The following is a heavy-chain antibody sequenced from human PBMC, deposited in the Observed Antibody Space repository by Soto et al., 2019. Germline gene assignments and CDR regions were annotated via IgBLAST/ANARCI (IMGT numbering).Heavy chain of an antibody. CDR3: ARDSDYGSSWYFLGEPRLDY. Sequence: QVQLVESGGGGVQPGRSLRLSCAASGFTFSSYGMHWVRQAPGKGLEWGAVIWYNGSNKYYADSVKGRFTISRDNSKNTLYLQMNSLRAEDTAVYYCARDSDYGSSWYFLGEPRLDYWGQGTLVTVSS. V-gene: IGHV3-33*01. D-gene: IGHD6-13*01. CDR2: IWYNGSNK. J-gene: IGHJ4*02. CDR1: GFTFSSYG.